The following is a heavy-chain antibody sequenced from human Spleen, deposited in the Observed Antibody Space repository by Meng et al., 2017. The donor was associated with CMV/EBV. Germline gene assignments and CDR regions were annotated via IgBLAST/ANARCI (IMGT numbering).Heavy chain of an antibody. CDR3: AKGKDIVVVPAALALDY. Sequence: GGSLRLSCAASGFTFSSYAMSWVRQAPGKGLEWVSAISGSGGRTYYADSVKGRFTISRDNSKNTLYLQMNSLRAEDTAVYYCAKGKDIVVVPAALALDYWGQGTLVTVSS. CDR2: ISGSGGRT. CDR1: GFTFSSYA. J-gene: IGHJ4*02. D-gene: IGHD2-2*01. V-gene: IGHV3-23*01.